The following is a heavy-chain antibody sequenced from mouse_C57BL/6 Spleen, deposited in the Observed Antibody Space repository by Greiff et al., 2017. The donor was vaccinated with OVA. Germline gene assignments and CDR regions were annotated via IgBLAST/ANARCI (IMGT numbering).Heavy chain of an antibody. CDR1: GYTFTSYW. CDR2: IDPNSGGT. CDR3: ARPHYDYDGDFDY. J-gene: IGHJ2*01. V-gene: IGHV1-72*01. Sequence: QVQLKQPGAELVKPGASVKLSCKASGYTFTSYWMHWVKQRPGRGLEWIGRIDPNSGGTKYNEKFKSKATLTVDKPSSTAYMQLSSLTSEDSAVYYCARPHYDYDGDFDYWGQGTTLTVSS. D-gene: IGHD2-4*01.